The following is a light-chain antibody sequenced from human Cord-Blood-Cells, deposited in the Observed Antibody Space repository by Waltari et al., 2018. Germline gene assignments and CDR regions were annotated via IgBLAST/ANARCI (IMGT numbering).Light chain of an antibody. CDR1: QSVSSN. CDR2: GAS. CDR3: QQYNNWPYT. Sequence: EIVMTQSPATLSVSPGERATLSCRASQSVSSNLAWYQQKPGQAPRLLIYGASTRATASPARFSGSGSGTEFSLTISSLQSEDFAVYYCQQYNNWPYTFGQGTKLEIK. V-gene: IGKV3-15*01. J-gene: IGKJ2*01.